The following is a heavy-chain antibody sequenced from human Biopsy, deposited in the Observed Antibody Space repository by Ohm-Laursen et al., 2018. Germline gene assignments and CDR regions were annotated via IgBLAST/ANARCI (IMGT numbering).Heavy chain of an antibody. V-gene: IGHV3-23*01. Sequence: SLRLSCAASGFTFSNYWMHWVRQAPGKGLEWVSAIRSTGGSTYYANSVKGRFTISRDNSKNILFLQVNNLRAEDTAIYYCTKADDFWSPEGYYYYFSGMDVWGQGTTVTVSS. CDR3: TKADDFWSPEGYYYYFSGMDV. CDR1: GFTFSNYW. D-gene: IGHD3-3*01. J-gene: IGHJ6*02. CDR2: IRSTGGST.